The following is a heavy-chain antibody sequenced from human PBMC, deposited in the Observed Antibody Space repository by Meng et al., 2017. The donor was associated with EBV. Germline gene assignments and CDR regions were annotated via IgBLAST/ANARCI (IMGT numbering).Heavy chain of an antibody. CDR1: GDNFNNFV. D-gene: IGHD5-12*01. CDR2: ITPVFGIA. J-gene: IGHJ4*02. V-gene: IGHV1-69*17. CDR3: VRDLWLRIGECV. Sequence: VMIVVAGGGGVEPGFWVKVSLKGSGDNFNNFVISLVRRAPGRGLEWMGDITPVFGIANYAESFQGRVTISADTSTRTAYMDLSSLISDDTAVYYCVRDLWLRIGECVWGQGTLVTVSS.